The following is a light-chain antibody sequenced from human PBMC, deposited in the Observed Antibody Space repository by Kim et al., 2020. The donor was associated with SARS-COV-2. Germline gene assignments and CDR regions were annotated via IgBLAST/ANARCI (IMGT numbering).Light chain of an antibody. CDR1: QVIAHY. V-gene: IGKV1-27*01. CDR3: QQYNSAPWT. Sequence: AAVEDRVTSTCRASQVIAHYLAWYQQNPGKIPNLLISAASALQSGVPSRFSGSGSGTEFSLTISSLQPEDVATYYCQQYNSAPWTFGQGTKVDIK. J-gene: IGKJ1*01. CDR2: AAS.